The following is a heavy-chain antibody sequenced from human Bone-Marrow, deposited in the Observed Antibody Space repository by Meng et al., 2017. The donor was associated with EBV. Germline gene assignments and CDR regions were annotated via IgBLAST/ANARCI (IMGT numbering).Heavy chain of an antibody. V-gene: IGHV1-8*01. CDR2: MNPNSGNT. CDR1: GYTFTSYD. Sequence: QLQLVQCGADVKKPGASVKVSCKASGYTFTSYDSHWVRQGTGQGLEWMGWMNPNSGNTGYAQKFQDRVTMTRNTSISTAYMELSSLRSEDTAVYYCARGTYDRPVDPWGQGTLVTVSS. CDR3: ARGTYDRPVDP. J-gene: IGHJ5*02. D-gene: IGHD3-16*01.